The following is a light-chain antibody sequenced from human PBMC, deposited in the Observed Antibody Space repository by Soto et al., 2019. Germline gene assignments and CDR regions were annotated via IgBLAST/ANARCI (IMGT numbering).Light chain of an antibody. CDR3: QQSFSTLLIT. J-gene: IGKJ5*01. V-gene: IGKV1-39*01. CDR1: QDIRTY. Sequence: QMTQSPSSLSASVGDGVTITCRASQDIRTYLNWYQQKPGKVPKLLISAASSLQSGVPSRFSARGSGTDFTLTISTLQPEDFATYYCQQSFSTLLITFGQGTRLEVK. CDR2: AAS.